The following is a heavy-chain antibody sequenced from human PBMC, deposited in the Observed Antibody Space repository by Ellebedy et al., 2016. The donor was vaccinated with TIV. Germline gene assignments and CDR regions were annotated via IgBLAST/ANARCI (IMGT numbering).Heavy chain of an antibody. CDR1: GFTFSSYS. J-gene: IGHJ5*02. Sequence: ESLKISXAASGFTFSSYSMNWVRQAPGKGLEWIGEINHSGSTNYNPSLKSRVTISVDTSKNQFSLKLSSVTAADTAVYYCARRRGSSSVRWFNPWGQGTLVTVSS. D-gene: IGHD6-6*01. CDR3: ARRRGSSSVRWFNP. CDR2: INHSGST. V-gene: IGHV4-34*01.